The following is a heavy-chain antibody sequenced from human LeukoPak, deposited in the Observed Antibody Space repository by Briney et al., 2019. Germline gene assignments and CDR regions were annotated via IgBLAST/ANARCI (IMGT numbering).Heavy chain of an antibody. Sequence: GGSLRLSCAASGITFGNNWMHWVREGPGRGLWCSSRINSDGGGAIYAESVRGRFTVSRDKATNTLYLQMTSLRAADTAVYYCARDVPHNWFDTWGQGNLVTVSS. V-gene: IGHV3-74*01. CDR1: GITFGNNW. CDR2: INSDGGGA. CDR3: ARDVPHNWFDT. J-gene: IGHJ5*02.